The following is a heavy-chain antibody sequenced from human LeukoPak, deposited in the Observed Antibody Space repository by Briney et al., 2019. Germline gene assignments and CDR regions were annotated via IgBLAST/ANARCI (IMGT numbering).Heavy chain of an antibody. V-gene: IGHV4-59*12. CDR1: GGSISSYY. D-gene: IGHD6-19*01. Sequence: PSETLSLTCTVSGGSISSYYWSWIRQPPGKGLEWIGYIYYSGSTNYNPSLKSRVTISVDTSKNQFSLKLSSVTAADTAVYYCARFNPGIAVAGTGTFDYWGQGTLVTVSS. J-gene: IGHJ4*02. CDR3: ARFNPGIAVAGTGTFDY. CDR2: IYYSGST.